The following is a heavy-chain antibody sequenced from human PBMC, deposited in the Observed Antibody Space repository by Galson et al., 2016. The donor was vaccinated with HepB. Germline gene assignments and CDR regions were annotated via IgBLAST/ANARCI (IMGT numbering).Heavy chain of an antibody. CDR3: ARTQSYSSSWYFFGQSPIDY. Sequence: SETLSLTCTVSGYSISSGYYWGWLRQPPGKGLEWIGSIYHSGSTYYNPSLKSRVTISVDTSKNQFSLKLNSVTAADTAVYYCARTQSYSSSWYFFGQSPIDYWGQGTLVTVSS. CDR1: GYSISSGYY. D-gene: IGHD6-13*01. J-gene: IGHJ4*02. V-gene: IGHV4-38-2*02. CDR2: IYHSGST.